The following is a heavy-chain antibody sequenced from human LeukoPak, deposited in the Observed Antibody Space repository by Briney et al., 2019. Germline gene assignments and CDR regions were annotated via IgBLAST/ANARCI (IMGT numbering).Heavy chain of an antibody. Sequence: SETLSLTCAVSGGSISSSNWWSWVRQPPGRGLEWIGEIYHSGSTNYNPSLKSRVTISVDKSKNQFSLKLSSVTAADTAVYYCARIPIAAAGTGWFDPWGQGTLVTVSS. D-gene: IGHD6-13*01. CDR3: ARIPIAAAGTGWFDP. CDR1: GGSISSSNW. J-gene: IGHJ5*02. CDR2: IYHSGST. V-gene: IGHV4-4*02.